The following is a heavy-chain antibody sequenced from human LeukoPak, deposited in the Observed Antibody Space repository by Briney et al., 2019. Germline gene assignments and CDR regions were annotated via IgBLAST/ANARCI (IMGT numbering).Heavy chain of an antibody. Sequence: GASVKVSCKASGYTFINYGITWERQAPGQGLEWVGWISAYNGDTNYAQKLQGRVTMTTDTSTSTAYMELRSLRSDDTALYYCARFDFDFWSGRSFDPWGQGTLVTVSS. CDR1: GYTFINYG. V-gene: IGHV1-18*01. J-gene: IGHJ5*02. D-gene: IGHD3-3*01. CDR3: ARFDFDFWSGRSFDP. CDR2: ISAYNGDT.